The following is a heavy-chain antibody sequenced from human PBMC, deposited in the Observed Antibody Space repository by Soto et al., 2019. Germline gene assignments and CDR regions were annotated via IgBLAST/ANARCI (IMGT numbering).Heavy chain of an antibody. J-gene: IGHJ6*02. Sequence: VQLVQSGTEVKEPGSSVKVSCRASGGIFSGYAFGWVRQAPGQGLEWMAGIIPVYGTSSSAQKFQGRVTSTAEESSTTVYMELSSLRSEDTAVYYCASRGSGSAYEEISHYGLDVWGQGTTVIVSS. CDR2: IIPVYGTS. V-gene: IGHV1-69*01. CDR3: ASRGSGSAYEEISHYGLDV. D-gene: IGHD3-10*01. CDR1: GGIFSGYA.